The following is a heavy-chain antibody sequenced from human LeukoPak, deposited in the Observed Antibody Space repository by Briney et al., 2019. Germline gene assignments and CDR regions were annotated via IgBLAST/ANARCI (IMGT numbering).Heavy chain of an antibody. J-gene: IGHJ4*02. CDR2: IKRDGSEQ. V-gene: IGHV3-7*01. D-gene: IGHD6-13*01. CDR1: GFTFSNYW. CDR3: AKDCRIAAAGTSFDY. Sequence: GGSLRVSCTASGFTFSNYWMSWVRQAPGKGLEWVANIKRDGSEQWYVDSVKGRFTISRDNSKNTLYLQMNSLRAEDTAVYYCAKDCRIAAAGTSFDYWGQGTLVTVSS.